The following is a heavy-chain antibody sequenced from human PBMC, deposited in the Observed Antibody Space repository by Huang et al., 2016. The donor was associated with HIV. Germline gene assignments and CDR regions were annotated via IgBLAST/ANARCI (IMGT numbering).Heavy chain of an antibody. J-gene: IGHJ5*02. CDR3: ARDATNKPRGWFDP. D-gene: IGHD3-10*01. CDR2: INHLGGP. Sequence: HVHLQQWGAGLLKSAETLSLTCAVYGGSLSGYYWSWLRQTPGKGLGWIGEINHLGGPNYNPSLKSRVSISVDGSKKQFSLKLKSISDAETAVYFCARDATNKPRGWFDPWGQGTLVTVSS. V-gene: IGHV4-34*02. CDR1: GGSLSGYY.